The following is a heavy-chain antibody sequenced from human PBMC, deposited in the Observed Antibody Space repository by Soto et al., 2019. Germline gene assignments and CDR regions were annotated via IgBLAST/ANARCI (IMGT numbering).Heavy chain of an antibody. D-gene: IGHD5-18*01. CDR3: ARGGGYSYGGDWFDP. CDR1: GGSFSGYY. J-gene: IGHJ5*02. CDR2: INHSGGT. Sequence: SETLSLTCAVYGGSFSGYYWSWIRQPPGKGLEWIGEINHSGGTNYNPSLKSRVTISVDTSKNQFSLKLSSVTAADTAVYYCARGGGYSYGGDWFDPWGQGTLVTVSS. V-gene: IGHV4-34*01.